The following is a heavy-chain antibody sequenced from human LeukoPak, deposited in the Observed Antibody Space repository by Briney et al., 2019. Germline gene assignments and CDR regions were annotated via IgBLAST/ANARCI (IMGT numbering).Heavy chain of an antibody. Sequence: PSETLSLTCAVYGGSFSGYYWSWFRQPPGKGLEWIGEINHSGSTNYNPSLKSRVTISVDTSKNQFSLKLSSVTAADTAVYYCARRRSSGYPNYYYYYMDVWGKGTTVTVSS. CDR3: ARRRSSGYPNYYYYYMDV. D-gene: IGHD3-22*01. J-gene: IGHJ6*03. CDR2: INHSGST. V-gene: IGHV4-34*01. CDR1: GGSFSGYY.